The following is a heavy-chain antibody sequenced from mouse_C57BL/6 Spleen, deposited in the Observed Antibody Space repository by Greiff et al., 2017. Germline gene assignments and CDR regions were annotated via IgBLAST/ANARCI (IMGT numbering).Heavy chain of an antibody. CDR3: ARDSNYRYVDV. CDR1: AYTFTSYW. V-gene: IGHV1-52*01. J-gene: IGHJ1*03. D-gene: IGHD2-5*01. CDR2: IDPSDSET. Sequence: QVQLQQPGAELVRPGSSVKLSCKASAYTFTSYWMHWVKQRPIQGLEWIGNIDPSDSETHYNQKFKDKATLTVDKSSSTAYMLLSSLTSEDSAVYYCARDSNYRYVDVWGTGTTVTVSS.